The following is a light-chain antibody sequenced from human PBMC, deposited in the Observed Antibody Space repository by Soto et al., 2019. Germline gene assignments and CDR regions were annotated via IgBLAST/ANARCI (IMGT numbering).Light chain of an antibody. V-gene: IGLV2-23*01. Sequence: QSALTQPASVSGSPGQSITISCSGTSSDVGSSNLVSWYQQHPGKAPKLIIFEGDRRPSGVSGRFSGSKSGNTASLTISGLQAEDESDYYCCSFARRTTFYVFGTGTQLTVL. CDR1: SSDVGSSNL. CDR3: CSFARRTTFYV. J-gene: IGLJ1*01. CDR2: EGD.